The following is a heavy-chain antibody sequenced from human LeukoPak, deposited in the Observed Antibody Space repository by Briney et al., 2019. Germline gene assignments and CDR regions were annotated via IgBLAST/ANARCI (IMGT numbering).Heavy chain of an antibody. CDR1: GFTFSSYA. CDR2: ISATGGTT. D-gene: IGHD6-19*01. CDR3: AKDRRIAVAGRGFYFDY. J-gene: IGHJ4*02. Sequence: GSLRLSCAASGFTFSSYAMSWVRQAPGKGLEWVSAISATGGTTYYKDSVKGRFIISRDNSKNTLSLQMNSLRAEDTAVYYCAKDRRIAVAGRGFYFDYWGQGTLVTVSS. V-gene: IGHV3-23*01.